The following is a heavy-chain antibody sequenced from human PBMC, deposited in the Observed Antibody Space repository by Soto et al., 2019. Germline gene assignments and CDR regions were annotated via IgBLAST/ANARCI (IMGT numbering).Heavy chain of an antibody. CDR3: ARDIPITPTTRPGYSSGWSGANWFDP. CDR2: INPNSGGT. Sequence: WASVKVSCKASGYTFTGYDMHWVRQAPGQGLEWMGWINPNSGGTNYAQKFQGRVTMTRDTSISTAYMELSRLRSDDTAVYYCARDIPITPTTRPGYSSGWSGANWFDPWGQGTLVTVSS. J-gene: IGHJ5*02. D-gene: IGHD6-19*01. V-gene: IGHV1-2*02. CDR1: GYTFTGYD.